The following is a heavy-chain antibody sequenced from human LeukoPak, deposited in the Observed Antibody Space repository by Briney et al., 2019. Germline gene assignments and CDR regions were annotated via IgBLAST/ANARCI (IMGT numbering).Heavy chain of an antibody. CDR1: GYSFTSYL. CDR3: ARLGRSIAVAGNWFDP. J-gene: IGHJ5*02. D-gene: IGHD6-19*01. Sequence: ESLKISCNGSGYSFTSYLLGRVRQMPGKGLGWMGIIYSGDSDTRYSPSFQGQVTISADKSISTAYLQWSSLKASDTAMYYCARLGRSIAVAGNWFDPWGQGTLVTVSS. V-gene: IGHV5-51*01. CDR2: IYSGDSDT.